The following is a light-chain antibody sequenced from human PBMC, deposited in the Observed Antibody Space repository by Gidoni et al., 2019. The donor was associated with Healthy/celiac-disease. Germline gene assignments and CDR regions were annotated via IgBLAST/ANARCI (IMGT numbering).Light chain of an antibody. Sequence: EIVMTQSPATLSVSPGERATLSCRASQSVSSNLAWYQQKPGQAPRLLIYGASTRATGIPARFSGSGSGTEFTLTISSLQSEDFAVYYCQQYNNWPRLFXGXTKVXIK. CDR1: QSVSSN. CDR2: GAS. CDR3: QQYNNWPRL. V-gene: IGKV3-15*01. J-gene: IGKJ4*01.